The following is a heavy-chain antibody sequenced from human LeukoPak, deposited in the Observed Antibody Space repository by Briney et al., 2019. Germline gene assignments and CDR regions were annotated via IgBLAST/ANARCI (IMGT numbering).Heavy chain of an antibody. CDR1: GGTFSSYA. Sequence: SVKVSCKASGGTFSSYAISWVRQAPGQGLEWMGRIIPIFGTANYAQEFQGRVTITTDESTSTAYMELSSLRSEDTAVYYCASIAAADYNWFDPWGQGTLVTVSS. D-gene: IGHD6-13*01. CDR3: ASIAAADYNWFDP. CDR2: IIPIFGTA. J-gene: IGHJ5*02. V-gene: IGHV1-69*05.